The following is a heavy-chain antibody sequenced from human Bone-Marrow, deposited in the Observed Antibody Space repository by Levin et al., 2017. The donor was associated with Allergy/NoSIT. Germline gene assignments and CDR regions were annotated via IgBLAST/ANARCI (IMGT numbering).Heavy chain of an antibody. CDR3: ARDHSTTVTTDPIRNYFDY. CDR2: ISSSSSYT. V-gene: IGHV3-11*06. CDR1: GFTFSDYY. Sequence: GGSLRLSCAASGFTFSDYYMSWIRQAPGKGLEWVSYISSSSSYTNYADSVKGRFTISRDNAKNSLYLQMNSLRAEDTAVYYCARDHSTTVTTDPIRNYFDYWGQGTLVTVSS. D-gene: IGHD4-17*01. J-gene: IGHJ4*02.